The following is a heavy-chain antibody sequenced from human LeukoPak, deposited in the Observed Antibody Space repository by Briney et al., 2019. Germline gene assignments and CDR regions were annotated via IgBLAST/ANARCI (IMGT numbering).Heavy chain of an antibody. Sequence: SETLSLTCTVSGGFISSYGWSWVRQPPGKGLEWIGYIYYSGSTNYTPSLKSRVTISVDTSKNQFSLKLSSVTAADTAVYYCAREVGSGWYDAFDIWGQGTMVTVSS. D-gene: IGHD6-19*01. CDR2: IYYSGST. CDR1: GGFISSYG. CDR3: AREVGSGWYDAFDI. J-gene: IGHJ3*02. V-gene: IGHV4-59*01.